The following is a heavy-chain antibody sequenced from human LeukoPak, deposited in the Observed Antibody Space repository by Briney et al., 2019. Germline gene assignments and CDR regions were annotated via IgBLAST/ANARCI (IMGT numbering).Heavy chain of an antibody. V-gene: IGHV3-74*01. CDR2: INSNGSST. J-gene: IGHJ4*02. D-gene: IGHD6-13*01. CDR3: ARDFVAAGPDY. Sequence: SGGSLRLSCAASGFTFRSYWMHWVRQAPGKGLVWVSRINSNGSSTSYADSVKGRFTISRDNAKNTLYLQMNSLRAEDTAVYYCARDFVAAGPDYWGQGALVTVSS. CDR1: GFTFRSYW.